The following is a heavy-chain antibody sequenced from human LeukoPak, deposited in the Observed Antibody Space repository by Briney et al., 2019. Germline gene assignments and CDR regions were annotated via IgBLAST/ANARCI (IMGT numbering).Heavy chain of an antibody. CDR1: GGSISSGGYY. Sequence: SETLSLTCTVSGGSISSGGYYWSWIRQHPGQGLEWIGYIYYSGSTYYNPSLKSRVTISVDTSKNQFSLKLSSVTAADTAVYYCASVPIVATIRNHIDYWGQGTLVTVSS. CDR3: ASVPIVATIRNHIDY. D-gene: IGHD5-12*01. J-gene: IGHJ4*02. V-gene: IGHV4-31*03. CDR2: IYYSGST.